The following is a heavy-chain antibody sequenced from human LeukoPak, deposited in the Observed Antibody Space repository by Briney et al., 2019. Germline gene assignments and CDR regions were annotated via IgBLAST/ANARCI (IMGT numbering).Heavy chain of an antibody. Sequence: TGGSLRLSCAASGFTFSSYAMSWVRQAPGKGLEWVSAISGSGGSTYYADSVKGRFTISRDNSKNTLYLQMNSLRAEDTAVYYCAKDLGYSYGTGFDYWGQGTLVTVSS. CDR2: ISGSGGST. D-gene: IGHD5-18*01. V-gene: IGHV3-23*01. CDR3: AKDLGYSYGTGFDY. CDR1: GFTFSSYA. J-gene: IGHJ4*02.